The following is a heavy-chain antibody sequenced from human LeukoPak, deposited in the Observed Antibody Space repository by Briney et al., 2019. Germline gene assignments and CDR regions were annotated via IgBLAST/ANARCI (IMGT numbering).Heavy chain of an antibody. CDR3: AKDLRGSPTIDY. CDR2: ISYDGSDK. V-gene: IGHV3-30*18. D-gene: IGHD1-26*01. Sequence: GGSLRLSCAASGFSFTSYGMHWVRQTPGKGLEWLAVISYDGSDKYYVDSVKGRFTISRDNSKNTLYLQMNSPRPDDTAVYHCAKDLRGSPTIDYWGQGTLVTVSS. J-gene: IGHJ4*02. CDR1: GFSFTSYG.